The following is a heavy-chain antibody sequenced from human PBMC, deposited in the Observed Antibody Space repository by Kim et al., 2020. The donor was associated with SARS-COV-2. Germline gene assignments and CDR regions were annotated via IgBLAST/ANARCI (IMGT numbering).Heavy chain of an antibody. CDR2: ISGSGGST. Sequence: GGSLRLSCAASGFTFSSYAMSWVRQAPGKGLEWVSAISGSGGSTYYADSVKGRFTISRDNSKNTLYLQMNSLRAEDTAVYYCAKHPRVVRGVSGWWFDPWGEGTLVTVSS. CDR1: GFTFSSYA. D-gene: IGHD3-10*01. CDR3: AKHPRVVRGVSGWWFDP. V-gene: IGHV3-23*01. J-gene: IGHJ5*02.